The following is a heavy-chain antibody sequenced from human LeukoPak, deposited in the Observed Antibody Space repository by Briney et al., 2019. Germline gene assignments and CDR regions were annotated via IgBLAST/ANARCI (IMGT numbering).Heavy chain of an antibody. Sequence: SETLSLTCTVSGGSISSYYWSWIRQPPGKGLEWIGYIYYGGSTNYNPSLKSRVTISVDTSKNQFSLKLSSVTAADTAVYYCARDGEESRWLSAGGYYYYYMDVWGKGTTVTVSS. J-gene: IGHJ6*03. CDR1: GGSISSYY. V-gene: IGHV4-59*01. CDR3: ARDGEESRWLSAGGYYYYYMDV. CDR2: IYYGGST. D-gene: IGHD3-16*02.